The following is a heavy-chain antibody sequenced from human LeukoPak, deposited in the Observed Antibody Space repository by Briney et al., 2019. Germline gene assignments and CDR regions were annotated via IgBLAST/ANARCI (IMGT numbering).Heavy chain of an antibody. CDR1: GYSFTGYY. CDR3: ARDPLNIAAAGTLLDY. D-gene: IGHD6-13*01. Sequence: GASVKVSCRASGYSFTGYYIHWVRQAPGQGLEWMGWINPNSGGTNYAQKFQGRVTIIADKSTSTAYMELSRLRSEDTAVYYCARDPLNIAAAGTLLDYWGQGTLVTVSS. J-gene: IGHJ4*02. CDR2: INPNSGGT. V-gene: IGHV1-2*02.